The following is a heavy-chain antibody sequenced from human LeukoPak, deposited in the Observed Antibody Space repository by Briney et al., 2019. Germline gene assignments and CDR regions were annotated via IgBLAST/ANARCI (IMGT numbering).Heavy chain of an antibody. CDR2: IYYSGST. CDR3: ARGIPDYGLVYFDY. V-gene: IGHV4-59*11. CDR1: GDSIDNHY. D-gene: IGHD4-17*01. J-gene: IGHJ4*02. Sequence: SETLSLTCTVSGDSIDNHYWSWIRQPPGKGLEWIGYIYYSGSTNYNPSLKSRVTISLDTSENQFSLKLRSVTAADTAVYYCARGIPDYGLVYFDYWGRGTPVTVSS.